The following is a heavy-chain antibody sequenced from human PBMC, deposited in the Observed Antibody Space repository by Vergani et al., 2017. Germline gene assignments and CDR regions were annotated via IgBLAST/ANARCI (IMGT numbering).Heavy chain of an antibody. D-gene: IGHD2-8*01. V-gene: IGHV4-59*11. Sequence: QVQLQESGPGLVKPSETLSLTCTVSGGSISSHYWSWIRQPPGKGLEWIGYIYYSGSTNYHPSLKSRVTISVDTSKNQFALKLSSVTAADTAVYYCARGDTKNYYGMDVWGQGTTVTVSS. CDR2: IYYSGST. CDR3: ARGDTKNYYGMDV. CDR1: GGSISSHY. J-gene: IGHJ6*02.